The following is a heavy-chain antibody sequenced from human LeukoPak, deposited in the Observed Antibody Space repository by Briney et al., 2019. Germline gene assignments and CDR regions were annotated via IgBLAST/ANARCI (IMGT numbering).Heavy chain of an antibody. CDR3: ARHQRYSSSSRWFDP. J-gene: IGHJ5*02. CDR1: GGSISSYY. V-gene: IGHV4-4*07. Sequence: SETLSLTCTVSGGSISSYYWSWIRQPAGKGLEWIGRIYTSGSTNYNPSLKSRVTISVDTSKNQFSLKLSSVTAADTAVYYCARHQRYSSSSRWFDPWGQGTLVTVSS. CDR2: IYTSGST. D-gene: IGHD6-6*01.